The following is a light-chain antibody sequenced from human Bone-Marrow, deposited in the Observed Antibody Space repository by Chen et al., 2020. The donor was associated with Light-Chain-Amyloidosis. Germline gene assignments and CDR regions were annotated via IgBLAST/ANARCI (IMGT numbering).Light chain of an antibody. CDR2: EVT. Sequence: PRTHPASLSGSPGQSIPIPSPGTSSDVGGDNHVSWYQHHPDKAPKLMIYEVTNRPSWVPDRFSGSKSDNTASLTISGLQTEDEADYFCSSYTITNTLVFGSGTRVTVL. CDR1: SSDVGGDNH. J-gene: IGLJ1*01. V-gene: IGLV2-14*01. CDR3: SSYTITNTLV.